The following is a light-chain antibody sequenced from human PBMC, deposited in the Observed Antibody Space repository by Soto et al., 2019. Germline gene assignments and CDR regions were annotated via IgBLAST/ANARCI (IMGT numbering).Light chain of an antibody. CDR3: EQSRSTPVT. CDR2: AAS. V-gene: IGKV1-39*01. CDR1: QSISFY. Sequence: ASGASQSISFYLNWYQQKPGKAPKLLIFAASSLQRGVPSRFSVGGSGADFALTITSLHSEAFATYICEQSRSTPVTFGEGTRLEIK. J-gene: IGKJ5*01.